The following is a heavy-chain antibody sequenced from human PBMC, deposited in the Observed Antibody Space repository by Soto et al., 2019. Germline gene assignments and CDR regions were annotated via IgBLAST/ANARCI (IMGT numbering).Heavy chain of an antibody. Sequence: ASVKVSCKASGYTFTSYAMHWVRQAPGQRLEWMGWINAGNGNTKYSQKFQGRVTITRDTSASTAYMELSSLRSEDTAVYYCARDRPTVTTAPPFDYWGQGTLVTVSS. V-gene: IGHV1-3*01. CDR2: INAGNGNT. D-gene: IGHD4-17*01. CDR3: ARDRPTVTTAPPFDY. J-gene: IGHJ4*02. CDR1: GYTFTSYA.